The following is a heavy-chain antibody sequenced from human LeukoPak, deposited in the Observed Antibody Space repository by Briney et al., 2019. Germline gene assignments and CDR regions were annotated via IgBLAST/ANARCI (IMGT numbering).Heavy chain of an antibody. CDR2: IFPSGGEI. CDR3: ARCTTGKTFGSLREIKKSREIDY. Sequence: GGSLRLSCAASGFTFSTFAMIWVRQPPGKGLEWVSSIFPSGGEIHYADSVRGRFTISGDNSKNTLYLQMNSLRADDTAVYYCARCTTGKTFGSLREIKKSREIDYWGQGTLVTVSS. V-gene: IGHV3-23*01. J-gene: IGHJ4*02. CDR1: GFTFSTFA. D-gene: IGHD1-1*01.